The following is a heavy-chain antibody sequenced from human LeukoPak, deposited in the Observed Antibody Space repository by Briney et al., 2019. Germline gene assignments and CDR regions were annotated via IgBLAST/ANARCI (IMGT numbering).Heavy chain of an antibody. J-gene: IGHJ4*02. D-gene: IGHD3-22*01. CDR2: ISSSGSTI. CDR3: AKDYHDSSGYFRVPHVFDY. CDR1: GFTFSSYE. V-gene: IGHV3-48*03. Sequence: GGSLRLSCAASGFTFSSYEMNWVRQAPGKGLEWLSYISSSGSTIYYADSVKGRFTISRDNSKNTLYLQMNSLRAEDTAVYYCAKDYHDSSGYFRVPHVFDYWGQGTLVTVSS.